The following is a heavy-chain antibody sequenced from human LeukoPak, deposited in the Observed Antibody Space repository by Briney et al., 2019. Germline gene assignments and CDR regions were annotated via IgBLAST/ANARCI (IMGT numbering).Heavy chain of an antibody. CDR1: GYTFTCYY. CDR3: ARAQTGETYDFWSGYPIYYYMDV. V-gene: IGHV1-2*06. CDR2: INPNSGGT. D-gene: IGHD3-3*01. Sequence: ASVKVSCKASGYTFTCYYMHWVRQAPGQGLEWMGRINPNSGGTNYAQKFQGRVTMTRDTSISTAYMELSRLRSDDTAVYYCARAQTGETYDFWSGYPIYYYMDVWGKGTTVTVSS. J-gene: IGHJ6*03.